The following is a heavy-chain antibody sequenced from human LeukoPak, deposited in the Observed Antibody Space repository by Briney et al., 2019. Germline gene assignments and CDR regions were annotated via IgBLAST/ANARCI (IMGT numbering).Heavy chain of an antibody. CDR3: ARHESGGSSMYYYYYGMDV. D-gene: IGHD2-15*01. V-gene: IGHV5-10-1*01. J-gene: IGHJ6*02. CDR2: IDPSDSYT. Sequence: GESLKISCKGSGYSFTSYWISWVRQMPGKGLEWMGRIDPSDSYTNYSPSFQGHVTISADKSVSTAYLQWSSLKASDTAMYYCARHESGGSSMYYYYYGMDVWGQGTTVTVSS. CDR1: GYSFTSYW.